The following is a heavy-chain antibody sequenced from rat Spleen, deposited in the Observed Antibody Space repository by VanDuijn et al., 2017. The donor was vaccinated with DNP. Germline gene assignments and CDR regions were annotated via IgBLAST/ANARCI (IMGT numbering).Heavy chain of an antibody. J-gene: IGHJ2*01. Sequence: EVQLQESGPGLVKPSQSLSLTCSVTGYSITSNYWAWIRKIPGNKMEWMGYISYSGNTGYNPSLKSRISITRDTSKNQFFLQLNSVTTEDTATYYCARWSRYFDYWGQGVMVTVSS. CDR2: ISYSGNT. CDR3: ARWSRYFDY. V-gene: IGHV3-1*01. CDR1: GYSITSNY.